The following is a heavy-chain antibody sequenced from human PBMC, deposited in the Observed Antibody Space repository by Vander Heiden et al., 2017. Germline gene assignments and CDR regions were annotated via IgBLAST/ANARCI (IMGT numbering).Heavy chain of an antibody. CDR1: GYSFMNNG. CDR3: ARLTGYSSGWHVS. V-gene: IGHV1-18*04. Sequence: QVQLVQSGPEAKEPGASVKVSCKTSGYSFMNNGISWVRQAPGQGLEWMGWISTLNGNAHSVQKFQGRVTLTADTATSTAYMELTNLKSDDTAVYFCARLTGYSSGWHVSWGQGTQVTVSS. CDR2: ISTLNGNA. D-gene: IGHD3-22*01. J-gene: IGHJ5*02.